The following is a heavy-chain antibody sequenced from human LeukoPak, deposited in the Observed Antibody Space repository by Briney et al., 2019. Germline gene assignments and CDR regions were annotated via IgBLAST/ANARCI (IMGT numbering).Heavy chain of an antibody. D-gene: IGHD5-24*01. CDR2: ISSDGNNK. CDR1: GFTFSSYD. J-gene: IGHJ3*02. V-gene: IGHV3-30*18. CDR3: AKEGRWLQLGGAFDI. Sequence: PGRSLRLSCAASGFTFSSYDMHWVRQAPGKGLEWVSVISSDGNNKYYADSVKGRFTISRDNSKNTLYLQMSSLRPEDTAVYYCAKEGRWLQLGGAFDIWGQGTMVTVSS.